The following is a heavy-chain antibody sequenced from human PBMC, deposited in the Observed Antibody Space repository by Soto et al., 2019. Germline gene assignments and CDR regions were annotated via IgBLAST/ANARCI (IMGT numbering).Heavy chain of an antibody. D-gene: IGHD6-13*01. Sequence: QVQLVQSGAEVKKPGASVKVSCKASGYAFISYGISWVRQAPGQGLEWMGWISGYSGNTNYAQKLQGRVTMTIDTSTRIAHMEVRSLRSDDTAVYYCARGSEKLAPFDYWGQGTLVTVSS. CDR1: GYAFISYG. CDR3: ARGSEKLAPFDY. CDR2: ISGYSGNT. V-gene: IGHV1-18*01. J-gene: IGHJ4*02.